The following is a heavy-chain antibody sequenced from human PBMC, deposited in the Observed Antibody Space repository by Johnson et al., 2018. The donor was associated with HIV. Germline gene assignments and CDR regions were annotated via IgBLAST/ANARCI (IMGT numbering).Heavy chain of an antibody. V-gene: IGHV3-66*01. Sequence: VQLVESGGGLVQPGGSLKLSCAASGFTVSSIYMSWVRQAPGKGLEWVSVIYSGGSTYYAPSVKGRFTISRDNSKNTLYLQMDSLRAEDTAVYYCARERNAAAGLDAFDIWGQGTMVTVSS. D-gene: IGHD6-13*01. CDR3: ARERNAAAGLDAFDI. CDR2: IYSGGST. J-gene: IGHJ3*02. CDR1: GFTVSSIY.